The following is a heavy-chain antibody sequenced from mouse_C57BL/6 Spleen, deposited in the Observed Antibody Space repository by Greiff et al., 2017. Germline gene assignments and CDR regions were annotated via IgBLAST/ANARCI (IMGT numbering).Heavy chain of an antibody. CDR3: ARDGSIYRYFGV. CDR1: GYTFTSYW. V-gene: IGHV1-50*01. CDR2: IDPSDSYT. D-gene: IGHD1-1*01. Sequence: VQLQQPGAELVKPGASVKLSCKASGYTFTSYWMQWVKQRPGQGLEWIGEIDPSDSYTNYNQKFKGKATLTVDTSSSTAYMQLSSLTSEVSAVYYCARDGSIYRYFGVWGTGTTVTVSS. J-gene: IGHJ1*03.